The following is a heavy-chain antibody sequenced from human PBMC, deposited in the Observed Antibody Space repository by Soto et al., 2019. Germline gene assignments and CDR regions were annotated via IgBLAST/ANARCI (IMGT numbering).Heavy chain of an antibody. Sequence: QVQLVQSGAEVKKPGASVKVSCXXXXXXFTXXXXXXXXXXXXXXXXXXGIINPSGGSTSYAQKFQGRVTMTRDTSTSTVYMELSSLRSEDTAVYYCARDRGGGLLPTHYGMDVWGQGTTVTVSS. V-gene: IGHV1-46*01. CDR2: INPSGGST. CDR1: XXXFTXXX. D-gene: IGHD3-22*01. CDR3: ARDRGGGLLPTHYGMDV. J-gene: IGHJ6*02.